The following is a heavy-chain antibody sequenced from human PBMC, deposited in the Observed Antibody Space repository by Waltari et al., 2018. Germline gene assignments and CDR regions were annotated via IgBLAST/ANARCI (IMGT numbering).Heavy chain of an antibody. CDR1: GGPFSSYA. D-gene: IGHD3-10*01. CDR2: IIPIFGTA. V-gene: IGHV1-69*14. CDR3: ARALITMVRGAEYYYYYMDV. Sequence: QVQLVQSGAEVKKPGSSVKVSCKASGGPFSSYAISWVRQAPGQGLEWMGGIIPIFGTANYAQKFQGRVTITADKSTSTAYMELSSLRSEDTAVYYCARALITMVRGAEYYYYYMDVWGKGTTVTVSS. J-gene: IGHJ6*03.